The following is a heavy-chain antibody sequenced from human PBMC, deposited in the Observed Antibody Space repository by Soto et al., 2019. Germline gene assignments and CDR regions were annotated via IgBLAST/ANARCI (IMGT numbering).Heavy chain of an antibody. CDR3: ARDKVPYSEHPYYMDV. V-gene: IGHV1-18*01. CDR2: ISAYNGNT. D-gene: IGHD4-4*01. Sequence: ASVKVSCKASGYTFTSYGISWVRQAPGQGLEWMGWISAYNGNTNYAQKLQGRVTMTTDTSTSTAYMELRSLRSDDTAVYYCARDKVPYSEHPYYMDVWGKGTTVTVSS. J-gene: IGHJ6*03. CDR1: GYTFTSYG.